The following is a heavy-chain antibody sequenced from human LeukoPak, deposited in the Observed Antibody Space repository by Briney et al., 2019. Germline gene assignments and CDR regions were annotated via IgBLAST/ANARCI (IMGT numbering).Heavy chain of an antibody. CDR2: IYYSGST. D-gene: IGHD4-11*01. V-gene: IGHV4-59*01. CDR1: GDSISSEY. J-gene: IGHJ4*02. Sequence: SETLSLTCTVSGDSISSEYWSWIRQPPGKGLEWIGYIYYSGSTNYNPSLKSRVTISIDTSKNQFSLKLSSVTAADTAVYYCARATYSNYVYYFDYWGQGTLVTVSS. CDR3: ARATYSNYVYYFDY.